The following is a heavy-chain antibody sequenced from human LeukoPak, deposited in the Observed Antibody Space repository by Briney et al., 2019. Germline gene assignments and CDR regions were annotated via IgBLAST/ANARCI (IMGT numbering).Heavy chain of an antibody. CDR3: ARQVYGSDY. CDR2: VNHSGYT. CDR1: GVSFSTYY. J-gene: IGHJ4*02. D-gene: IGHD4-17*01. V-gene: IGHV4-34*01. Sequence: SETLSLTCGVSGVSFSTYYWSWIRQSPEKGLEWIGEVNHSGYTNLNPSLKSRVTISVDTSKNQFSLKLSSVTAADTAVYYCARQVYGSDYWGQGTLVTVSS.